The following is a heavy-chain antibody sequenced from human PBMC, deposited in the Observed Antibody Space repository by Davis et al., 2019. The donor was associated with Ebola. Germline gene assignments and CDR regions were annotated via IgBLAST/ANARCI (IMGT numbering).Heavy chain of an antibody. CDR2: IWYDGSNK. CDR3: ARAAGPVWFDY. CDR1: GFTFSSYG. Sequence: GESLKISCAASGFTFSSYGMHWVRQAPGKGLEWVAVIWYDGSNKYYADSVKGRFTISRDNSKNTLYLQMNSLRAEDTAVYYCARAAGPVWFDYWGQGTLVTVSS. D-gene: IGHD6-19*01. V-gene: IGHV3-33*01. J-gene: IGHJ4*02.